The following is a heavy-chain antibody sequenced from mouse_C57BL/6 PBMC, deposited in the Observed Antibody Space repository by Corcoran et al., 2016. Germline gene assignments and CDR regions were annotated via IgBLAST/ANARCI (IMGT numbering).Heavy chain of an antibody. CDR1: GYTFTTYG. D-gene: IGHD2-4*01. CDR2: INTYSGVP. Sequence: QIQLVQSGPELKKPGETVKISCKASGYTFTTYGMSWVKQAPGKGLKWMGWINTYSGVPTYADDFKVRFAFSLETSASTAYLQINNLKNEDTATYFCAREGGNYDYDYWGQGTLVTVSA. J-gene: IGHJ3*01. V-gene: IGHV9-3*01. CDR3: AREGGNYDYDY.